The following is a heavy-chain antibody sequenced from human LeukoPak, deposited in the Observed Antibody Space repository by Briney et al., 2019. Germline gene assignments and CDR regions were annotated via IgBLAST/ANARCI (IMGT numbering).Heavy chain of an antibody. CDR3: ARGRVVVAGNWFDP. D-gene: IGHD2-15*01. Sequence: SETLSLTCTVSGGSINSYSGNRTRHPPGKGRECIGEINHSGSNNYNPSLKSRVTISVDTSKNQFSLKLSSVTAADTAVYYCARGRVVVAGNWFDPWGQGTLVTVSS. V-gene: IGHV4-34*01. CDR1: GGSINSYS. J-gene: IGHJ5*02. CDR2: INHSGSN.